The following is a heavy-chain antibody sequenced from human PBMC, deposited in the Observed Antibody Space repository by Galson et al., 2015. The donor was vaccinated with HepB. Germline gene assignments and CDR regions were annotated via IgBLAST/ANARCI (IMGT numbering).Heavy chain of an antibody. D-gene: IGHD6-19*01. Sequence: SLRLSCAASGFTFSSYTLHWVRQAPGKGLDYVSAISSNGGSTYYADSVKGRFTISRDNSKNTLCLQMSSLRPEDTALYYCVKPRYGSGWTAYDYWGQGTLVTVSS. CDR2: ISSNGGST. CDR3: VKPRYGSGWTAYDY. J-gene: IGHJ4*02. CDR1: GFTFSSYT. V-gene: IGHV3-64D*06.